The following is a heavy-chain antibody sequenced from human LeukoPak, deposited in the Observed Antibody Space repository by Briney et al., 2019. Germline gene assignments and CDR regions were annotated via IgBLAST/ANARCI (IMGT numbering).Heavy chain of an antibody. J-gene: IGHJ5*02. D-gene: IGHD6-19*01. CDR3: ARHRFRAVAGTTGPSGGPFDP. V-gene: IGHV4-59*08. CDR2: IYYSGST. CDR1: GGSISSYY. Sequence: PSETLSLTCTVSGGSISSYYWSWIRQPPGKGLEWIGYIYYSGSTNYNPSLKSRVTISVDTSKNQFSLKLSSVTAADTAVYYCARHRFRAVAGTTGPSGGPFDPWGQGTLVTVSS.